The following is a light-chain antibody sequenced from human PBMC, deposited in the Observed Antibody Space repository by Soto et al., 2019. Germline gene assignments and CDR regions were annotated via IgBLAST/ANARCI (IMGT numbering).Light chain of an antibody. CDR1: SSDVGGYNF. Sequence: QSVLTQPASVFGSPGQSITFSCTGTSSDVGGYNFVSWYQQHPGKAPKLMIYEVSSRPSGVSNRFSGSKSGNTASLTISGLQPEDEADYYCSSYTTSTTVAFGTGTKVTVL. CDR2: EVS. CDR3: SSYTTSTTVA. J-gene: IGLJ1*01. V-gene: IGLV2-14*03.